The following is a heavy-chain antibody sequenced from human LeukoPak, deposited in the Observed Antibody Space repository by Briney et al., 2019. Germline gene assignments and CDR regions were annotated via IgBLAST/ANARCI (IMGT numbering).Heavy chain of an antibody. D-gene: IGHD3-22*01. V-gene: IGHV3-30*18. J-gene: IGHJ4*02. CDR3: AKSYYYDKLAYY. CDR2: ISFDGNNE. CDR1: GFTFSTYG. Sequence: GRSLRLSCAASGFTFSTYGMHWVRQAPGKGLEWVAVISFDGNNEYYADSVKGRFTISRDNSKNTLYLQMNSLRAEDTAVYYCAKSYYYDKLAYYWGQGTLVTVSS.